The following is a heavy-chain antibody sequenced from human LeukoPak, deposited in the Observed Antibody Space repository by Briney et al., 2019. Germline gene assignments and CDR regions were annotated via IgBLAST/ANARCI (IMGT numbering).Heavy chain of an antibody. CDR1: GGSISSYY. V-gene: IGHV4-59*01. CDR2: IYYSGST. CDR3: ARGRPLRGVIPDY. J-gene: IGHJ4*02. Sequence: SETLSLTCTVSGGSISSYYWSWIRQPPGKGLEWIGYIYYSGSTNYNPSLKSRVTISVDTSKNQFSLKLSSVTAADTAVYCCARGRPLRGVIPDYWGQGTLVTVSS. D-gene: IGHD3-10*01.